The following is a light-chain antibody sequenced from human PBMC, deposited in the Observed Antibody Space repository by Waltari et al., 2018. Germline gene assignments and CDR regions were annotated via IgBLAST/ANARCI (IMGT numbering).Light chain of an antibody. CDR3: SSYISSSTLEL. V-gene: IGLV2-14*03. CDR2: DVS. CDR1: SSDGGGYNY. J-gene: IGLJ2*01. Sequence: QSALTQPASVSGSPGQSITISCTGTSSDGGGYNYVSCYQQHPGKAPNLMIYDVSNRPSGVSNRFSGSKSGNTASLTISGLQAEDEADYYCSSYISSSTLELFGGGTSLTVL.